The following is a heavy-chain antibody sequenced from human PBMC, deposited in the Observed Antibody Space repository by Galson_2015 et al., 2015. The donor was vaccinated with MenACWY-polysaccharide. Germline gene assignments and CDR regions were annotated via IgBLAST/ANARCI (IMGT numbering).Heavy chain of an antibody. CDR2: ISSSSSYI. CDR3: ARGRSSWPYSFEY. D-gene: IGHD6-13*01. Sequence: SLRLSCAASGFTFSSYSMNWVRQAPGKGLEWVSCISSSSSYIYYADSVKGRFTISRDNAKNSLSLQMNSLRAEDTAVYYCARGRSSWPYSFEYWGQGILVTVSS. V-gene: IGHV3-21*01. CDR1: GFTFSSYS. J-gene: IGHJ4*02.